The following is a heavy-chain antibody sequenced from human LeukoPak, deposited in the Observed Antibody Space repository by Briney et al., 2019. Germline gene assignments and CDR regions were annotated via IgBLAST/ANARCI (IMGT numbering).Heavy chain of an antibody. V-gene: IGHV3-7*03. J-gene: IGHJ4*02. D-gene: IGHD5-24*01. CDR2: IKQDGSEK. Sequence: GGSLRLSCEASGFTFSSYWMSWVRQAPGKGLEWVANIKQDGSEKYYVDSVKGRFTISRDNSKNTLYLQMNSLRAEDTAVYYCARGLATSHWGQGTLVTVSS. CDR3: ARGLATSH. CDR1: GFTFSSYW.